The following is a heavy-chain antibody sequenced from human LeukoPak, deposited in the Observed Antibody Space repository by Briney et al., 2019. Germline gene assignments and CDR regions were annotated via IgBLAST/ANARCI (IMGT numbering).Heavy chain of an antibody. D-gene: IGHD5-18*01. J-gene: IGHJ4*02. V-gene: IGHV4-34*01. CDR2: INHSGST. CDR1: GGSFSGYY. CDR3: ARLRSGGYSYGYVPYFDY. Sequence: SETLSLTCAVYGGSFSGYYWSWIRQPPGKGLEWIGEINHSGSTNYNPSLKSRVTISVDTSKNQFSLKLSSVTAADTAVYNCARLRSGGYSYGYVPYFDYWGQGTLVTASS.